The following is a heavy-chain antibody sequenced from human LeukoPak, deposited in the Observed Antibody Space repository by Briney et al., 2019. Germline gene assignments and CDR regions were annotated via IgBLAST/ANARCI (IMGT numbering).Heavy chain of an antibody. CDR2: INPNSGGT. CDR3: ASSRPYYYYMDV. Sequence: VASVKVSCKASGYTFTGYCMHWVRQAPGQGLEWMGWINPNSGGTNYAQKFQGRVTMTRDTSISTAYMELSRLRSDDTAVYYCASSRPYYYYMDVWGKGTTVTVSS. V-gene: IGHV1-2*02. CDR1: GYTFTGYC. J-gene: IGHJ6*03.